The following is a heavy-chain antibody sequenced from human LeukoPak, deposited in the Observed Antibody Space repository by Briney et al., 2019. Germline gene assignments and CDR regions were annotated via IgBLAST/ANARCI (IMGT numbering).Heavy chain of an antibody. Sequence: GGSLRLSCAASGFTVSTNYMSWVRQAPGKGLEWVSVIYSDGRTYYADSVKGRFTISRDNSKNTLYLQMNSLRAEDTAVYYCARDRCTNGVCYYDYWGQGTLVTVSS. CDR1: GFTVSTNY. D-gene: IGHD2-8*01. J-gene: IGHJ4*02. CDR2: IYSDGRT. CDR3: ARDRCTNGVCYYDY. V-gene: IGHV3-53*01.